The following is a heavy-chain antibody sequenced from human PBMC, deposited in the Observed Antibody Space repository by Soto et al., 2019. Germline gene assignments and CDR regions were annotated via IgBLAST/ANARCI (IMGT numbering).Heavy chain of an antibody. CDR3: AREPKDY. J-gene: IGHJ4*02. Sequence: ESGGGVVQPGRSLRLSCAASGFTFSSYAMHWVHQAPGKGLEWVAVISYDGSNKYYADSVKGRFTISRDNSKNTLYLQMNSLRAEDTAVYYCAREPKDYWGQGTLVTVSS. V-gene: IGHV3-30-3*01. CDR2: ISYDGSNK. CDR1: GFTFSSYA.